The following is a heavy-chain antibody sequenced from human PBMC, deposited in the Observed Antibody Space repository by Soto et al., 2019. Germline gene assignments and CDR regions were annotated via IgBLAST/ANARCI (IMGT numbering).Heavy chain of an antibody. CDR2: ISGSGGVT. CDR1: GLTFSSYA. CDR3: AREIYDSSGYHFDG. D-gene: IGHD3-22*01. J-gene: IGHJ4*02. Sequence: PGGSLRLSCTASGLTFSSYAMTWVRQAPGKGLEWLSAISGSGGVTYYADSGKGRCTSSRDNSKNTLYLQMNSLRVEDTAIYYCAREIYDSSGYHFDGGGQGTLVTVSS. V-gene: IGHV3-23*01.